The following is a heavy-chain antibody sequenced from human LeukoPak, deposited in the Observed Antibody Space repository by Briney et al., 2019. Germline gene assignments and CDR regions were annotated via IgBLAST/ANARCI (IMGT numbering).Heavy chain of an antibody. CDR3: ARTSIAARRANAFDI. D-gene: IGHD6-6*01. J-gene: IGHJ3*02. CDR1: GGSISSSDSY. CDR2: ICFSRTT. Sequence: SETLSLTCTVSGGSISSSDSYWAWVRQPPGKGLEWIGSICFSRTTYYNPSLKSRVTISVDRSKNQFSLKLSSVTAADTAVYYCARTSIAARRANAFDIWGQGTMVTVSS. V-gene: IGHV4-39*07.